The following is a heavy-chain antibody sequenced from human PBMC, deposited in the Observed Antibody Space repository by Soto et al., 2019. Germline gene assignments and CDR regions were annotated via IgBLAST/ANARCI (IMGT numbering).Heavy chain of an antibody. CDR3: ARRGGSYYQGYYFDY. J-gene: IGHJ4*02. CDR2: IYYSGST. Sequence: SETLSLTCTVSGGSISSSSYYWGWIRQPPGKGLEWIGSIYYSGSTYYNPSLKSRVTISVDTSKNQFSLKLSSVTAADTAVYYCARRGGSYYQGYYFDYWGQGTLVTVSA. V-gene: IGHV4-39*01. CDR1: GGSISSSSYY. D-gene: IGHD1-26*01.